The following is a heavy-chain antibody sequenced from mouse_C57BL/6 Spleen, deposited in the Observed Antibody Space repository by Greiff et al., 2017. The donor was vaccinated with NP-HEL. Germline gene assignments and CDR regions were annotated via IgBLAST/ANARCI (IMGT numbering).Heavy chain of an antibody. CDR1: GYTFTSYW. Sequence: QVQLQQSGAELAKPGASVKLSCKASGYTFTSYWMHWVQQRPGQGLEWIGYITPSSGYTKYNQKFKDKATLTADKSSSTAYMQLSSLTYEDSAVYYCARYTVAHWYFEVWGTGTTGTVSS. V-gene: IGHV1-7*01. D-gene: IGHD1-1*01. CDR2: ITPSSGYT. CDR3: ARYTVAHWYFEV. J-gene: IGHJ1*03.